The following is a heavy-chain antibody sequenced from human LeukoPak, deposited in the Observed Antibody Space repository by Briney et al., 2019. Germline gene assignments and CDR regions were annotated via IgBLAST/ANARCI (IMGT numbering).Heavy chain of an antibody. J-gene: IGHJ5*02. V-gene: IGHV4-30-4*01. D-gene: IGHD6-19*01. CDR1: GGSISSGDYY. Sequence: PSQTLSLTCTVSGGSISSGDYYWSWIRQPPGKGLEWIGYIYYSGSTYYNPSLKSRVTISVDTSKNQFSLKLSSVTAAGTAVYYCARDGPGGSGWYNWFDPWGQGTLVTVSS. CDR2: IYYSGST. CDR3: ARDGPGGSGWYNWFDP.